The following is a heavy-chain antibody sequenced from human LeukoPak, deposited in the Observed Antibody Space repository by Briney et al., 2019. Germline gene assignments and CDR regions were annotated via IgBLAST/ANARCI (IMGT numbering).Heavy chain of an antibody. Sequence: GGSLRLSCAASGFTFSSYSMNWVRQAPGKGLEWVSSISSSSSYIYYADSVKGRFTISRDNAKNSLYLQMNSLRAEDTAVYYCAREAGELHAFDIWGQGTVVTVSS. CDR3: AREAGELHAFDI. V-gene: IGHV3-21*01. J-gene: IGHJ3*02. CDR2: ISSSSSYI. CDR1: GFTFSSYS. D-gene: IGHD1-7*01.